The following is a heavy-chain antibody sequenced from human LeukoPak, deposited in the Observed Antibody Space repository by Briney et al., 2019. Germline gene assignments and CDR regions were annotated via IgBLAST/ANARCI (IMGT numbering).Heavy chain of an antibody. CDR3: ASALLVGATADAFDI. V-gene: IGHV5-51*01. CDR1: GYSFTSYW. Sequence: GESLTISCEGSGYSFTSYWIGWVRQMPGKGLEWMGIIYPGDSDTRYSPSFQGQVTISADKSISTAYLQWSSLKASDTAMYYCASALLVGATADAFDIWGQGTMVTVSS. CDR2: IYPGDSDT. J-gene: IGHJ3*02. D-gene: IGHD1-26*01.